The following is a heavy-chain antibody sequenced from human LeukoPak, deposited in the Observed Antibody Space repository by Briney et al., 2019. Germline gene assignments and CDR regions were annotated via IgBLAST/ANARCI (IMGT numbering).Heavy chain of an antibody. CDR3: AKDPHYDFWSGNYFDC. J-gene: IGHJ4*02. CDR1: GVTFSSDA. V-gene: IGHV3-23*01. CDR2: TSGSGIST. Sequence: GGSLRLSCAASGVTFSSDAISWVREGPGEGVEWVSATSGSGISTYYADSVRGPVTISRENSKNTLCLQMNSLRAEDTAVYYCAKDPHYDFWSGNYFDCWRQGTLVTVSS. D-gene: IGHD3-3*01.